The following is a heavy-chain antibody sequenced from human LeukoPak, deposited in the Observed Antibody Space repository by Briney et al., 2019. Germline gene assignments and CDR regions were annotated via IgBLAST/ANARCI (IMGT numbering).Heavy chain of an antibody. CDR3: AGGQWLTAFRFDY. CDR2: LYNSGST. CDR1: GGSISSSYY. J-gene: IGHJ4*02. D-gene: IGHD6-19*01. Sequence: SETLSLTCTVSGGSISSSYYWSWIRPPPGRGLEWIGSLYNSGSTNYNPSLKSRVTISVDTSKNQFSLKLSSVTAADTAVYYCAGGQWLTAFRFDYWGQGTLVTVSS. V-gene: IGHV4-59*01.